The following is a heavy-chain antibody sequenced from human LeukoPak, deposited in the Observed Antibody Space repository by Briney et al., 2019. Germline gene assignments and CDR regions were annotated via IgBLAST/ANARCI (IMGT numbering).Heavy chain of an antibody. CDR3: ARGGPGPFDY. CDR2: IGKGGDT. V-gene: IGHV3-13*04. Sequence: GGSLGLSCEASGLTFGNYDMHWVRQATGKGLEWVSGIGKGGDTYYADSVKGRFIISRENAKNSVYLQMNSLRAGDTALYYCARGGPGPFDYWGQGTLVTVSS. J-gene: IGHJ4*02. CDR1: GLTFGNYD. D-gene: IGHD3-16*01.